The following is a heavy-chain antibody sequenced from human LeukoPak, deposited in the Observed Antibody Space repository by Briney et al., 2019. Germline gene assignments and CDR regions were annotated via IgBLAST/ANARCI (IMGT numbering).Heavy chain of an antibody. CDR3: ARDLDASSSLDY. J-gene: IGHJ4*02. V-gene: IGHV1-2*02. D-gene: IGHD6-6*01. CDR2: INPKNGAT. CDR1: GYTFTDEY. Sequence: ASVKVSCKASGYTFTDEYIHWMRQVPGQGFEWMAWINPKNGATNVALKFQGRVTMTRDTSISTAFMELSRLRSDDTAVYYCARDLDASSSLDYWGQGTLVTVSS.